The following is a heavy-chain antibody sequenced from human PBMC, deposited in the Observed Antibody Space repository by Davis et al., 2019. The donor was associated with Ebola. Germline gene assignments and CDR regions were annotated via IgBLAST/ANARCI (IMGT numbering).Heavy chain of an antibody. J-gene: IGHJ6*02. V-gene: IGHV4-59*11. CDR3: ARDHGAGNLDV. Sequence: SETLSLTCTISGGSISNHYWTWIRQPPGKGLEWIGNVYYSGYSKNNPSLKSRVTISVDTSENRFSLRLRSVTAADTAVYYCARDHGAGNLDVWGQGTTVIVSS. D-gene: IGHD3-16*01. CDR1: GGSISNHY. CDR2: VYYSGYS.